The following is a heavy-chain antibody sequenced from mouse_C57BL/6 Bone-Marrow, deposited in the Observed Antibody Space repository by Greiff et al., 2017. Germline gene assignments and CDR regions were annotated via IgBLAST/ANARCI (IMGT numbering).Heavy chain of an antibody. CDR1: GYTFTDYN. V-gene: IGHV1-18*01. D-gene: IGHD2-1*01. Sequence: VQLQQSGPELVKPGASVKIPCKASGYTFTDYNMDWVKQSHGKSLEWIGDIHPNNGGTIYNQKFKGKATLTVDKSSSTAYMELRSLTSEDTAVYYCARGGYGNPYYYAMDYWGQGTSVTVSS. CDR2: IHPNNGGT. J-gene: IGHJ4*01. CDR3: ARGGYGNPYYYAMDY.